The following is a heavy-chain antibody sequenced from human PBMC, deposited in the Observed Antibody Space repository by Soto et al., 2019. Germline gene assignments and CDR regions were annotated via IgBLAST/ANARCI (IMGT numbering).Heavy chain of an antibody. CDR2: LSGDGEAT. Sequence: EVRLLESGGGLVQPGGSLRLSCAASGLTVGSSAMTWVRQAPGKGLEWISSLSGDGEATYYADSVKGRFTISRDISKNTLFLQMDSLKVEDTAIYFCARITRSWGQGTRVTVSS. CDR3: ARITRS. J-gene: IGHJ5*02. V-gene: IGHV3-23*01. D-gene: IGHD3-3*01. CDR1: GLTVGSSA.